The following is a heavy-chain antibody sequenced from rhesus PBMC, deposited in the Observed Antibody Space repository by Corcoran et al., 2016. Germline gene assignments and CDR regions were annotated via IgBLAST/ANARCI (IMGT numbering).Heavy chain of an antibody. CDR2: NYGNSANT. J-gene: IGHJ4*01. V-gene: IGHV4-73*01. CDR1: GGSISGYYY. D-gene: IGHD2-8*01. Sequence: QVQLQQWGEGLVKPSETLSLTCAAYGGSISGYYYWSWIRQPPGKGLEWIWNNYGNSANTNYNPSLKNRVTISNDTSKNQFSLKLSSVTAADTAVYYCARDSSGYCSGGVCYGFDYWGQGVLVTVSS. CDR3: ARDSSGYCSGGVCYGFDY.